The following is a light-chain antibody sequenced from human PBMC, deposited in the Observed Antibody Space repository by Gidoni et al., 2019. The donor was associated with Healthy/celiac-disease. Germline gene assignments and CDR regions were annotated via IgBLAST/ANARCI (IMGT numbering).Light chain of an antibody. V-gene: IGLV1-40*01. J-gene: IGLJ3*02. CDR1: SSNIGAGDD. Sequence: QSVLTPPPSVSGAPGQRVTSSCTGSSSNIGAGDDVPWYQPLPGTAPKLLIYGNSNRPSGVPDRFSGSKSGTSASLAITGLQAEDEADYYCQSYDSSLSGWVFGGGTKLTVL. CDR2: GNS. CDR3: QSYDSSLSGWV.